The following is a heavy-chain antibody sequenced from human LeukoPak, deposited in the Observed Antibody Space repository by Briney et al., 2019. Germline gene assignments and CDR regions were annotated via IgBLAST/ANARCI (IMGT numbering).Heavy chain of an antibody. D-gene: IGHD6-19*01. CDR2: IKQDGSEK. CDR1: GFTFSNYW. J-gene: IGHJ4*02. V-gene: IGHV3-7*01. CDR3: AREAGTGEY. Sequence: PGGSLRLSCAASGFTFSNYWMSWVRQAPGKGLEWVANIKQDGSEKYYVDFVKGRLTISRDNAKNSLYLQMNSLRAEDTALYYCAREAGTGEYWGQGTLVTVSS.